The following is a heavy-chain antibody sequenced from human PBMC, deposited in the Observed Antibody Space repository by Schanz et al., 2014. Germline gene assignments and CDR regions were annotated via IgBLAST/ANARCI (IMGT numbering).Heavy chain of an antibody. CDR3: VRDFGGVAFDI. CDR2: ITTSGSST. D-gene: IGHD3-16*01. Sequence: EVQLVESGGGLIQPGGSLRLSCAVSGFTVSSNCMSWVRQTPGKGLEHVSGITTSGSSTVYADSVKGRFTISRDNSKNTVYLQMGSLRTEDSAVYYCVRDFGGVAFDIWGQGTLVTVSS. V-gene: IGHV3-64*07. J-gene: IGHJ3*02. CDR1: GFTVSSNC.